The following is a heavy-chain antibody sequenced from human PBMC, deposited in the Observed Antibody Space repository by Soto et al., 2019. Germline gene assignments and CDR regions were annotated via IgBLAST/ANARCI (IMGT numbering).Heavy chain of an antibody. CDR3: ARDKLEQWLVHSGYFDY. CDR1: GGSVSSGSYY. CDR2: IYYSGST. V-gene: IGHV4-61*01. J-gene: IGHJ4*02. D-gene: IGHD6-19*01. Sequence: SETLSLTCTVSGGSVSSGSYYWSWIRQPPGKGLEWIGYIYYSGSTNYNPSLKSRVTISVDTSKNQFSLKLSSVTAADTAVYYCARDKLEQWLVHSGYFDYWGQGTLVTVSS.